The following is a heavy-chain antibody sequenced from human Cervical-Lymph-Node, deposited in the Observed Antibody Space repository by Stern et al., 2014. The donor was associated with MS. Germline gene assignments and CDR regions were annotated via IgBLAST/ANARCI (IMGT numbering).Heavy chain of an antibody. CDR2: IHHTGRTT. CDR3: ARDPSNSVYGVDL. D-gene: IGHD4-23*01. V-gene: IGHV4-59*01. J-gene: IGHJ6*02. CDR1: GGPINDYY. Sequence: QVQLQESGPGLVKPSETLSLTCTVSGGPINDYYWTWIRQSPGRGLEWIGYIHHTGRTTNWNPALRSRATISIDTSKNQYFLKLSSATAADTAVYYCARDPSNSVYGVDLWGQGTAVTVSS.